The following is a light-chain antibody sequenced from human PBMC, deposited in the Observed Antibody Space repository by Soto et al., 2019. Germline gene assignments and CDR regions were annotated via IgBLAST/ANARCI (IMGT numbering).Light chain of an antibody. CDR1: RSVSSN. CDR3: QQYNNWPSLT. Sequence: EIVMTQSPATLSVSPGERATLSCRASRSVSSNLAWYQQKPGQAPRFLIYGASTRATGIPARFSGSGSGTEFTLTISSLQSEDFAVYYCQQYNNWPSLTFGGGTKVEIK. J-gene: IGKJ4*01. CDR2: GAS. V-gene: IGKV3-15*01.